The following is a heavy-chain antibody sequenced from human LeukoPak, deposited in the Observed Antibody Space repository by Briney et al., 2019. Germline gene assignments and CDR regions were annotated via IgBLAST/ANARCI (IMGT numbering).Heavy chain of an antibody. CDR2: IWYDGRNK. CDR1: VFTFSSYY. J-gene: IGHJ5*02. Sequence: GGTLGLSCASSVFTFSSYYIHGVRHARAKGLEWVAVIWYDGRNKHYADSVKGRFTISRDNSKNTLYLQMNSLRAEDTAVYYCARDALFDPWGQGTLVTVSS. V-gene: IGHV3-33*01. CDR3: ARDALFDP.